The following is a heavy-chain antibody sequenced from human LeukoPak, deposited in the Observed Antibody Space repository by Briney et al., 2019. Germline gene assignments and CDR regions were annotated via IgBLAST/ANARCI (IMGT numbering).Heavy chain of an antibody. D-gene: IGHD4-17*01. CDR2: INPNSGGT. Sequence: ASVKVSCKASGYTFTGYYMHWVRQAPGQGLEWMGWINPNSGGTNYAQKFQGRVTMTRDTSISTAYMELSRLRSDDTAVYYCARQTTVTTKWYYYYYYMDVWGKGTTVTISS. CDR1: GYTFTGYY. CDR3: ARQTTVTTKWYYYYYYMDV. J-gene: IGHJ6*03. V-gene: IGHV1-2*02.